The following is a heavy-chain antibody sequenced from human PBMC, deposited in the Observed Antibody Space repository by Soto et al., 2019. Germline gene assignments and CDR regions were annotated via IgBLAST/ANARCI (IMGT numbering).Heavy chain of an antibody. CDR2: IISDSSTI. Sequence: GGSLRLSCAASGFIFSTYSMNWVRQAPGKGLEWISYIISDSSTIYYADSVRGRFTITRDNGKNSVYLQMNSLRAEDTAVYYCARGPTGRHEDYLDHWGQGTLVTVSS. CDR1: GFIFSTYS. V-gene: IGHV3-48*01. J-gene: IGHJ4*02. CDR3: ARGPTGRHEDYLDH.